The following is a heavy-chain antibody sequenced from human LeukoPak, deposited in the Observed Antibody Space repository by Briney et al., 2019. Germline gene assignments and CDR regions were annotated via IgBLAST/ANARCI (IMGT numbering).Heavy chain of an antibody. CDR1: GFTVSSNH. V-gene: IGHV3-7*01. CDR3: ASRLGF. J-gene: IGHJ3*01. Sequence: PGGSLRLSCAASGFTVSSNHMSWVRQAPGKGLEWVANIKQDGSEKYYVDSVKGRFTISRDNAKNSLYLQMNSLRAEDTAVYYCASRLGFWGQGTIVTVSS. D-gene: IGHD3-16*01. CDR2: IKQDGSEK.